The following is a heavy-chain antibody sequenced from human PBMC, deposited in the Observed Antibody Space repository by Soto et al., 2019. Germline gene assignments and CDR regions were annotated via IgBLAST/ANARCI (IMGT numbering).Heavy chain of an antibody. Sequence: EVQLLESGGGLVQPGGSLRLSCAGSGFLDRSFAMSWVGRAPGKGLEWVSGISDTGHTYYADSVMGRFTISRDNSENTLYLQMTALRAEDTATYFCSKDRLWFGRATEDYWGQGILVTVSS. CDR3: SKDRLWFGRATEDY. CDR2: ISDTGHT. V-gene: IGHV3-23*01. J-gene: IGHJ4*02. CDR1: GFLDRSFA. D-gene: IGHD3-10*01.